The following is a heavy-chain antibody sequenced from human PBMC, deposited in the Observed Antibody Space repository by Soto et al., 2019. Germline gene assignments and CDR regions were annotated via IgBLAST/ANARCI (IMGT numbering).Heavy chain of an antibody. V-gene: IGHV4-59*08. CDR2: IYYSGST. CDR1: GGSASGYG. Sequence: SETLCLSCTVSGGSASGYGGCCIRQPPVKGLEWIGFIYYSGSTNYHPSLKSRVTISVDTSKNQFSLKLSPVTAQDTAVYYCARRGSSGLFDPWGQGTLVTVSS. J-gene: IGHJ5*02. D-gene: IGHD3-22*01. CDR3: ARRGSSGLFDP.